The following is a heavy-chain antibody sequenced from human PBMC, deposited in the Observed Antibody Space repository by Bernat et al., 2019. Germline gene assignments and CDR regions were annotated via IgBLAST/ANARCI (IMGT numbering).Heavy chain of an antibody. J-gene: IGHJ4*02. CDR1: GFTFTTYW. V-gene: IGHV3-74*01. CDR2: INSDGSRT. CDR3: VREEPSGWHLDC. Sequence: EVQLVESGGGLVQPGGSLRLSCAASGFTFTTYWMHWVRQAPGKGLVWVSRINSDGSRTNYATSVKGRLTISRENAKTSLYLQMNGLRAEDTAVYYCVREEPSGWHLDCWGQGTLVTVPS. D-gene: IGHD6-19*01.